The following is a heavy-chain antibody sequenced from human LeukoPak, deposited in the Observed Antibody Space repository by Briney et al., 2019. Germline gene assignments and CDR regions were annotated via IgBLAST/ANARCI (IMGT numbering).Heavy chain of an antibody. CDR2: FDPEDGET. CDR3: ATGSGYCSSTSCYGWFDP. V-gene: IGHV1-24*01. D-gene: IGHD2-2*01. CDR1: GYTLTELS. Sequence: ASVKVSCKVSGYTLTELSMHWVRQAPGKGLEWMGGFDPEDGETIYAQKFQGRVTMTEDTSTDTAYMELSSLRSEDTAVYYCATGSGYCSSTSCYGWFDPWGQGTLVTVSS. J-gene: IGHJ5*02.